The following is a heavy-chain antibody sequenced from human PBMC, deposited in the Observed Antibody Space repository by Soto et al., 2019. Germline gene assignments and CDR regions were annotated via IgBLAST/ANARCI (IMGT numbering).Heavy chain of an antibody. J-gene: IGHJ4*02. CDR3: AREPSQGGYFDY. Sequence: SVKVSCKASGGTFSSYAISWVRQAPGQGLEWMGGIIPIFGTANYAQKFQGRVTITADESTSTAYMELSSLRSEDTAVYCYAREPSQGGYFDYWGQGTLVTVSS. CDR1: GGTFSSYA. V-gene: IGHV1-69*13. CDR2: IIPIFGTA. D-gene: IGHD3-16*01.